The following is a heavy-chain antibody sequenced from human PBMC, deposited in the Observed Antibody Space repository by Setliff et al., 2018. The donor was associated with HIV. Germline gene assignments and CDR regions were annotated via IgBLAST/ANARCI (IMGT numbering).Heavy chain of an antibody. CDR2: ISSTSTTI. D-gene: IGHD2-2*01. J-gene: IGHJ6*02. CDR3: AREDQLLSGHYYYNGMDV. Sequence: GGSLRLSCAASGFTFSTYSMNWVRQAPGKGLEWVSYISSTSTTIYYADSVKGRFTISRDNAKNSLYLQMNSLRAEDTAVYYCAREDQLLSGHYYYNGMDVWGQGTTVTV. V-gene: IGHV3-48*01. CDR1: GFTFSTYS.